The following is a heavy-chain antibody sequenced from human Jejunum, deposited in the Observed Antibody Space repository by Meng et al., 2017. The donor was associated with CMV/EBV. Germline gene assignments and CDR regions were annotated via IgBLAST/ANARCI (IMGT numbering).Heavy chain of an antibody. D-gene: IGHD4-11*01. J-gene: IGHJ4*02. V-gene: IGHV3-23*01. CDR2: VSGSGGTT. CDR1: GVIFSNYA. CDR3: AKQGYSNDLDY. Sequence: ASGVIFSNYALIWVRQAPGKGLEWVSTVSGSGGTTYYADSVKGRFTVSRDNSKNTVYLQMNSLRAEDTAVYYCAKQGYSNDLDYWGQGTLVTVSS.